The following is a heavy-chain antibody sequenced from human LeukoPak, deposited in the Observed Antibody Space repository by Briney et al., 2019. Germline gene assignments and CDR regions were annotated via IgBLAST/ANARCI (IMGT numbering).Heavy chain of an antibody. CDR2: IKSKTDGGTT. V-gene: IGHV3-15*01. J-gene: IGHJ4*02. Sequence: GGSLRLSCAASGFTFSNAWMSWVRQAPGKGLEWVGRIKSKTDGGTTDHAAPVKGRFTISRDDSKNTLYLQMNSLKTEDTAVYYCTTGIVVVTATSASDYWGQGTLVTVSS. D-gene: IGHD2-2*01. CDR1: GFTFSNAW. CDR3: TTGIVVVTATSASDY.